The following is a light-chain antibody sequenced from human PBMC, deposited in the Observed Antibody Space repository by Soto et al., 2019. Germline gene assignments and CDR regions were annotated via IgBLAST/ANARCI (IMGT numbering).Light chain of an antibody. CDR3: QQYNNRPPL. J-gene: IGKJ1*01. V-gene: IGKV3-15*01. CDR1: QSVSSN. Sequence: EIVMTQSPATLSVSPGDRATLSCRASQSVSSNLAWYQQKPGQAPRLLIHGASTRATGTAARFTGSGSGTEFTLTISSLQSEDFAVYYCQQYNNRPPLFGQGTKVDIK. CDR2: GAS.